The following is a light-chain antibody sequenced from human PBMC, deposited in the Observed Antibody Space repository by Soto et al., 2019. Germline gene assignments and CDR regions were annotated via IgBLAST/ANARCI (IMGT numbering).Light chain of an antibody. CDR2: GAY. J-gene: IGKJ2*01. CDR3: QQYGSSLYT. Sequence: EIVLTQSPGTLSLSPGEGATLSCRASQSVSSSYVAWYQQKPGQAPRLLIYGAYIRATGIPDRFSGSGSGTEFTLSISRLEPEGFAVYYCQQYGSSLYTFGQGTKLEIK. CDR1: QSVSSSY. V-gene: IGKV3-20*01.